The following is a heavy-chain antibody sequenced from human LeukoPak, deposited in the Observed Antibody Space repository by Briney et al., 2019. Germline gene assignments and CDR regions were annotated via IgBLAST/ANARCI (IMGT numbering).Heavy chain of an antibody. V-gene: IGHV4-39*01. CDR2: IYYSGST. Sequence: KPSETLSLTRTVSGGSISSSGYYWGWIRQPPGKGLEWIASIYYSGSTYYNPSLKSRVTISVDTSKNQLSLKLSSLTAADTAVYYCARHEYSGSYYGLSWFDPWGQGTLVTVSS. J-gene: IGHJ5*02. D-gene: IGHD1-26*01. CDR1: GGSISSSGYY. CDR3: ARHEYSGSYYGLSWFDP.